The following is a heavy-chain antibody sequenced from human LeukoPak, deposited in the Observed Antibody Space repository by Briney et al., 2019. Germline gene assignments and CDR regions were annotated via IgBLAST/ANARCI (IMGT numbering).Heavy chain of an antibody. Sequence: TGGSLRLSCAASGFTFSSYAMNWVRQAPGKGLEWVSGISASSSIYYADSVKGRFTISRDNSKNTLYLQVNSLRADDTAVYYCAKGSYYDGSGYYYFDYWGQGTLVTVSS. V-gene: IGHV3-23*01. J-gene: IGHJ4*02. CDR1: GFTFSSYA. CDR3: AKGSYYDGSGYYYFDY. D-gene: IGHD3-22*01. CDR2: ISASSSI.